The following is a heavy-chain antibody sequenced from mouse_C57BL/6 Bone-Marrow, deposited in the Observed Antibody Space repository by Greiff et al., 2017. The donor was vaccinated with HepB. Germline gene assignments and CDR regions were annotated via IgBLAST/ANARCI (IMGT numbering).Heavy chain of an antibody. J-gene: IGHJ1*03. Sequence: QVQLQQPGAELVMPGASVKLSCKASGYTFTSYWMHWVKQRPGQGLEWIGEIDPSDSYTNYNQKFKGKSTLTVDKSSSTAYMQLSSLTSEDSAVYYCAREGDLLLRRGYFDVWGTGTTVTVSS. V-gene: IGHV1-69*01. CDR3: AREGDLLLRRGYFDV. CDR2: IDPSDSYT. CDR1: GYTFTSYW. D-gene: IGHD1-1*01.